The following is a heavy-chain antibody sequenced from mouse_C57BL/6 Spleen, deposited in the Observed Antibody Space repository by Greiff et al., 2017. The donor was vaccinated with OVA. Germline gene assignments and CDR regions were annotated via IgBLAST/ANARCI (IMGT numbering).Heavy chain of an antibody. Sequence: VQLQQSGAELVRPGASVTLSCKASGYTFTDYEMHWVKQTPVHGLEWIGAIDPETGGTAYNQKFKGKAILTADKSSSTAYMELRSLTSEDSAVDYCTRGGSGYWGQGTTLTVSA. V-gene: IGHV1-15*01. CDR2: IDPETGGT. CDR3: TRGGSGY. D-gene: IGHD3-1*01. CDR1: GYTFTDYE. J-gene: IGHJ2*01.